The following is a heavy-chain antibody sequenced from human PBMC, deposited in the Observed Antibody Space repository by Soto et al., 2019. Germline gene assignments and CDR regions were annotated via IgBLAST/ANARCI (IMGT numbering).Heavy chain of an antibody. CDR2: IYYSGST. J-gene: IGHJ4*02. V-gene: IGHV4-39*01. Sequence: LPETLSLTCTVSGGSISSSSYYWGWIRQPPGKGLEWIGSIYYSGSTYYNPSLKSRVTISVDTSKNQFSLKLSSVTAADTAVYYFARQFDSSGWYYGYYFDYWGQGTLVTVSS. CDR3: ARQFDSSGWYYGYYFDY. CDR1: GGSISSSSYY. D-gene: IGHD6-19*01.